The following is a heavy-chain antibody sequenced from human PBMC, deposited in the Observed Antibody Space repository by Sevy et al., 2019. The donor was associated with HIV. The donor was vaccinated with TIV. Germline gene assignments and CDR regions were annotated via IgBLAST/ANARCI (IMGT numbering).Heavy chain of an antibody. D-gene: IGHD3-22*01. Sequence: GGSLRLSCAASGFTFSSYWMSWVRQAPGKGLEWVANIKQDGSEKYYVDSVKGRFTISRDNAKNSLYLQMNSLRAEDTAVYYCVRDKRGSYYYDSDGVDALDIWGQGTMVTVSS. CDR2: IKQDGSEK. J-gene: IGHJ3*02. CDR1: GFTFSSYW. CDR3: VRDKRGSYYYDSDGVDALDI. V-gene: IGHV3-7*03.